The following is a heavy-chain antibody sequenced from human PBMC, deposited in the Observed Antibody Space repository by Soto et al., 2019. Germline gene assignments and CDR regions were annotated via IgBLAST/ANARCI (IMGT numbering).Heavy chain of an antibody. V-gene: IGHV1-18*01. Sequence: QVQLVQSGAELKKPGASVKVSCKASGYTFSNYGIIWVRQAPGQGLEWMGWISGYNHNTHYAQNLQGRVTMTTDTSTSTAYMELRRLNSDDTAVYFCARGGLGWEPSDHWGQGTLVTVSS. CDR2: ISGYNHNT. CDR3: ARGGLGWEPSDH. CDR1: GYTFSNYG. J-gene: IGHJ4*02. D-gene: IGHD1-1*01.